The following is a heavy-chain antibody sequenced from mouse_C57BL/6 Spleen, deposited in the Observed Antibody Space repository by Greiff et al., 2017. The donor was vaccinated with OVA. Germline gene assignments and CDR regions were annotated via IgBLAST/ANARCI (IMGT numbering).Heavy chain of an antibody. J-gene: IGHJ2*01. CDR1: GYTFTSYW. CDR3: ARWSITTVVEGDYFDY. CDR2: IHPNSGST. V-gene: IGHV1-64*01. Sequence: VQLQQSGAELVKPGASVKLSCKASGYTFTSYWMHWVKQRPGQGLEWIGMIHPNSGSTNYNEKFKSKATLTVDKSSSTAYMQLSSLTSEDSAVYYCARWSITTVVEGDYFDYWGQGTTLTVSS. D-gene: IGHD1-1*01.